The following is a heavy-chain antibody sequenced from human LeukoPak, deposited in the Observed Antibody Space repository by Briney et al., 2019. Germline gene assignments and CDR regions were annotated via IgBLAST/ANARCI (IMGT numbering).Heavy chain of an antibody. CDR3: AAPTAPMDV. CDR2: ISGSGGST. V-gene: IGHV3-23*01. J-gene: IGHJ6*02. CDR1: GFTFSSYA. Sequence: GGSLRLSCAVSGFTFSSYAMSWVRQAPGKGLEWVSAISGSGGSTYYADSVKGRFTISRDNSKSTLYLQMNGLRAEDTAVYYCAAPTAPMDVWGQGTTVTVSS.